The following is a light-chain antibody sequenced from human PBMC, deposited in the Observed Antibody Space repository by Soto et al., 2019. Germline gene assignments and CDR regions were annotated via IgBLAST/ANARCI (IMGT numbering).Light chain of an antibody. CDR1: SSDVGGYNY. CDR3: SSYTSSSTRV. V-gene: IGLV2-14*01. Sequence: QSALTQPDSGSGSPGQSITISCTGTSSDVGGYNYVSWYQQLPGKAPKLMIFEVSNRPSGVSIRFSGSKSGNTASLTISWLQAEDEADYYCSSYTSSSTRVFGTGTKLTVL. CDR2: EVS. J-gene: IGLJ1*01.